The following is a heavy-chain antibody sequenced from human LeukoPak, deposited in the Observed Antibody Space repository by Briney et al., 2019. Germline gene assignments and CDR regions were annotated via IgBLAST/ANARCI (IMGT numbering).Heavy chain of an antibody. J-gene: IGHJ4*02. CDR1: GFTFSSYG. V-gene: IGHV3-30*02. Sequence: PGGSLRLSCAASGFTFSSYGMHWVRQAPGKGLEWVAFIRYDGSNKYYADSVKVRFTVSRDNSKNTLYLQMNSLRAEDTAVYYCAKDADDFWSGSFDYWGQGTLVTVSS. CDR2: IRYDGSNK. D-gene: IGHD3-3*01. CDR3: AKDADDFWSGSFDY.